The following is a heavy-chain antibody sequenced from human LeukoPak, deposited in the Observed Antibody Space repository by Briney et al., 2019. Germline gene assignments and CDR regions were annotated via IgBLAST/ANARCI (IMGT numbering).Heavy chain of an antibody. CDR2: INPNSGGT. V-gene: IGHV1-2*02. D-gene: IGHD3-22*01. Sequence: ASVKVSCKASGYTFTGYYVHWVRQAPGQGLEWMGWINPNSGGTFYPQNFQGRVTMTRDTSTTAAYMELSRLRSDDTAVYYCARDQVGYSDSSNYYSHIFDYWGRGTLVTVSS. J-gene: IGHJ4*02. CDR3: ARDQVGYSDSSNYYSHIFDY. CDR1: GYTFTGYY.